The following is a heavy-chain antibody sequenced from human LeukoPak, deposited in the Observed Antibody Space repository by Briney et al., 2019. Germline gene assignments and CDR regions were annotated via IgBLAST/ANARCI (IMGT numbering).Heavy chain of an antibody. J-gene: IGHJ4*02. CDR3: AKEASYGDYVDY. CDR1: GFTFSSYG. V-gene: IGHV3-30*18. CDR2: ISYDGSNK. D-gene: IGHD4-17*01. Sequence: GRSLRLSCAASGFTFSSYGMHWVRQAPGKGLEWVAVISYDGSNKYYADSVKGRFTISRDNSKNTLYLQMNSLRAEDTAVYYCAKEASYGDYVDYWGQGTPVTVSS.